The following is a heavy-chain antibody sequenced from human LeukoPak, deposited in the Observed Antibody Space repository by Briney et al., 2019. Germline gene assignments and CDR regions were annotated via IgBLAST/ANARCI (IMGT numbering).Heavy chain of an antibody. V-gene: IGHV4-30-2*01. Sequence: SQTLSLTCAVSGGSISSGGYSWSWIRQPPGKGLEWIGYIYHSGSTYYNPSLKSRVTISVDRSKNQFSLKLSSVTAADTAVYYCARAVGGYYDSSGYIDYWGQGTLVTVSS. CDR3: ARAVGGYYDSSGYIDY. J-gene: IGHJ4*02. CDR2: IYHSGST. D-gene: IGHD3-22*01. CDR1: GGSISSGGYS.